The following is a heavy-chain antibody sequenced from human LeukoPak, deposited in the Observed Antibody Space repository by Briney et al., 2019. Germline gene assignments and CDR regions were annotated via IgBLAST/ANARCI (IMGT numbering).Heavy chain of an antibody. CDR2: IGDAGT. V-gene: IGHV3-23*01. J-gene: IGHJ3*01. CDR1: GFTFNDFA. D-gene: IGHD3-16*01. CDR3: AKNLGPFDV. Sequence: GGSLRLSCAASGFTFNDFAMTWVRQAPGKGLEWVSSIGDAGTYYADSVKGRFTISRDNSKNMLYLQLNSLRAGDTAMYYCAKNLGPFDVRGQGTMVNVSS.